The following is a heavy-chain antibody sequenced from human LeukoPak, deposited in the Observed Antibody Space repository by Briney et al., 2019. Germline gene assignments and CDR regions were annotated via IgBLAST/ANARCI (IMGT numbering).Heavy chain of an antibody. D-gene: IGHD4-17*01. V-gene: IGHV3-7*01. CDR1: GFTFSTYW. J-gene: IGHJ4*02. CDR3: AGLGGTVTWDY. CDR2: IKEDGSEK. Sequence: PGGSLRLSCAASGFTFSTYWMSWVRQAPGKGLERVANIKEDGSEKYYVDSVKGRFTISRDNAKNSLYLQMNGLRVEDTAVYYCAGLGGTVTWDYWGQGTLVTVSS.